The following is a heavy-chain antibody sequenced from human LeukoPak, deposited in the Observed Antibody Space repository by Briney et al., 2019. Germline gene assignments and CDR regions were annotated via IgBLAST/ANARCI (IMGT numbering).Heavy chain of an antibody. J-gene: IGHJ1*01. Sequence: GGSLRLSCAASGFTFSSYAMHWVRQAPGKGLEGVAVISYDGSNKYYADSVKGRFTISRDNSKNTLYLQMNSLRAEDTAVYYCARFETVAAKPIEHWGPGTLVTVSS. D-gene: IGHD6-19*01. CDR1: GFTFSSYA. V-gene: IGHV3-30-3*01. CDR2: ISYDGSNK. CDR3: ARFETVAAKPIEH.